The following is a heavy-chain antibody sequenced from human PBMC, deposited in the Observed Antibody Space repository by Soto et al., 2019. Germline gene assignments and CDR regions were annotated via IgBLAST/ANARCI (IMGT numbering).Heavy chain of an antibody. V-gene: IGHV1-69*13. J-gene: IGHJ6*02. CDR1: LGTFSSDA. CDR2: IIPIFGTA. D-gene: IGHD2-2*02. Sequence: SLQVSFKASLGTFSSDAISWLRQAPVQGLDWSGGIIPIFGTANYAQKFQGRVTITADESTSTAYMELNSLRAEDTAVYYCAREGYCSSTSCYTDTTDGTYGMDVWGQGTTVTVSS. CDR3: AREGYCSSTSCYTDTTDGTYGMDV.